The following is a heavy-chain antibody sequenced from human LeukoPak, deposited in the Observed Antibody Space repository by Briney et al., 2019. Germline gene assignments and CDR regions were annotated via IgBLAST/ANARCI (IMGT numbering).Heavy chain of an antibody. CDR2: IYYSGST. Sequence: PSETLSLTCTVSGGSISSSSYYWGWIRQPPGKGLEWLGSIYYSGSTYYNPSLKSRVTISVDTSKNQFSLKLSSVTAADTAVYYCASERGREWLFTGVRYWGQGTLVTVSS. V-gene: IGHV4-39*07. J-gene: IGHJ4*02. CDR1: GGSISSSSYY. CDR3: ASERGREWLFTGVRY. D-gene: IGHD3-3*01.